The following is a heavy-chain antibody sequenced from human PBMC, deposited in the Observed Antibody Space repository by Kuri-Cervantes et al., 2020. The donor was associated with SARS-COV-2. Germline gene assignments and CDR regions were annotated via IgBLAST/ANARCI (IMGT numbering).Heavy chain of an antibody. CDR2: ISSSSSTI. D-gene: IGHD4-17*01. V-gene: IGHV3-48*02. J-gene: IGHJ6*02. Sequence: GESLKISCAASGFTFSSYSMNWVRQAPGKGLEWVSYISSSSSTIYYADSVKGRFTISRDNAKNSLYLQMNSLRDEDTAVYYCASWRNFGYGDYANYYYYGMDVWGQGTTVTVSS. CDR3: ASWRNFGYGDYANYYYYGMDV. CDR1: GFTFSSYS.